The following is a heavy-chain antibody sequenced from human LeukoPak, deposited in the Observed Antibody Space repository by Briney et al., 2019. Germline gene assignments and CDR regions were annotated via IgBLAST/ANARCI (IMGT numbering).Heavy chain of an antibody. V-gene: IGHV1-18*01. Sequence: GASVKVSCKASGYTFTSYGVTWVRQAPGQGLEWMGWISAYNGNTNYAQNVQGRVTMSRDTSTSTAYMELRGLRSDDTAVYYCARLDIVSILFDSWGQGTLVTVSS. CDR3: ARLDIVSILFDS. CDR1: GYTFTSYG. D-gene: IGHD5/OR15-5a*01. J-gene: IGHJ4*02. CDR2: ISAYNGNT.